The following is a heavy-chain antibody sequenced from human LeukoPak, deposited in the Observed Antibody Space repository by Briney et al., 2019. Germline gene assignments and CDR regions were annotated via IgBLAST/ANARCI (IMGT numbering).Heavy chain of an antibody. V-gene: IGHV3-53*01. CDR3: AKAASSSWPSYYYGMDV. CDR1: GFTVNSNY. Sequence: GGSLRLSCAASGFTVNSNYMSWVRQATGKGLEWVSVIYSGGTTFYADSVKGRFTISRDNSKNTVYFQMNSLRAEDTAVYYCAKAASSSWPSYYYGMDVWGQGTTVTVSS. CDR2: IYSGGTT. D-gene: IGHD6-13*01. J-gene: IGHJ6*02.